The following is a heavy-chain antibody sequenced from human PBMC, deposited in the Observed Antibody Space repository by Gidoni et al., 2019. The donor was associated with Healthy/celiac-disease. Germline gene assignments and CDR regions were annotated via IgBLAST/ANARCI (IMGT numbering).Heavy chain of an antibody. V-gene: IGHV3-9*01. CDR1: GFTFDDYA. D-gene: IGHD3-22*01. CDR2: ISWNSGSI. CDR3: AKDMFRDYYDSSGYYYGAFDI. J-gene: IGHJ3*02. Sequence: EVQLVESGGGLVQPGRSLRLSCAASGFTFDDYAMQWVRQAPGKGLEWVSGISWNSGSIGYADSVKGRFTISRDNAKNSLYLQMNSLRAEDTALYYCAKDMFRDYYDSSGYYYGAFDIWGQGTMVTVSS.